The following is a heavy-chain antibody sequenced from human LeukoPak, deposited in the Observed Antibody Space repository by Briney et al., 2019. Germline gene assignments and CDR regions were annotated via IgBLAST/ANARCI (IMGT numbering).Heavy chain of an antibody. CDR2: ISYDGSNK. Sequence: PGRSLRLSCAASGFTFSSYGMHWVRQAPGKGLEWVAVISYDGSNKYYADSVKGRFTISRDNSKNTLYLQMNSLRAEDTAVYYCAKEQYYYGSGSYYTFDYWGQGTLVTVSS. D-gene: IGHD3-10*01. CDR1: GFTFSSYG. V-gene: IGHV3-30*18. CDR3: AKEQYYYGSGSYYTFDY. J-gene: IGHJ4*02.